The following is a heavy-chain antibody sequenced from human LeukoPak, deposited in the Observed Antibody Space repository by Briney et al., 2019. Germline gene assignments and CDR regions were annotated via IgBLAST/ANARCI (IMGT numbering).Heavy chain of an antibody. J-gene: IGHJ4*02. CDR2: ISGSGGST. CDR3: AVLPGIAVAVIDY. Sequence: PGGSLRLSCAASGFTFSSYAMSWVRQAPGKGLEWVSAISGSGGSTYYADSVKGRFTISRDNSKNTLYLQMNSLRAADTAVYYCAVLPGIAVAVIDYWGQGTLVTVSS. V-gene: IGHV3-23*01. CDR1: GFTFSSYA. D-gene: IGHD6-19*01.